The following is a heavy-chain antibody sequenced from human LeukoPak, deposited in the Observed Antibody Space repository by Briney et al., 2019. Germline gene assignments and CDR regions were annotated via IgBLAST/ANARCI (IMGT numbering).Heavy chain of an antibody. V-gene: IGHV3-23*01. CDR2: ISGSGGST. CDR3: ARGPYCSSTSCYTAYYYYGMDV. J-gene: IGHJ6*02. Sequence: GGSLRLSCAASGFTFSSYAMSWVRQAPGKGLERVSAISGSGGSTYYADSVKGRFTISRDNSKNTLYLQMNSLRAEDTAVYYCARGPYCSSTSCYTAYYYYGMDVWGQGTTVTVSS. D-gene: IGHD2-2*02. CDR1: GFTFSSYA.